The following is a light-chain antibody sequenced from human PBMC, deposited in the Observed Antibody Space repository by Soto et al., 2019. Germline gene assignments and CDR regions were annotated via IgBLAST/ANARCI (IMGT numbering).Light chain of an antibody. J-gene: IGLJ1*01. V-gene: IGLV2-14*01. CDR2: DVS. Sequence: LTQPASVSGSPGQSITISCTGTSSDVGGYNYVSWYQQHPGKAPKLMIYDVSNRPSGVSNRFSGSKSGNTASLTISGLQAEDEADYYCSSYTSSSTLDFGTGTKVTV. CDR1: SSDVGGYNY. CDR3: SSYTSSSTLD.